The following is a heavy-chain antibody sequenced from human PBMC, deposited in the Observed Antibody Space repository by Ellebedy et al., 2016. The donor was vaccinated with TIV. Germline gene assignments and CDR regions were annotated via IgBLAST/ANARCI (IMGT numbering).Heavy chain of an antibody. Sequence: ASVTVSCKASGYTFSGYYVHWVRQAPGQGLEWMGWINPNSGGTNYAQKFQGWVTMTRDTSISTAYMELSGLKSDDTAVYYCATFPYISTSSAYWGQGTLVTVSS. CDR1: GYTFSGYY. CDR2: INPNSGGT. V-gene: IGHV1-2*04. J-gene: IGHJ4*02. D-gene: IGHD3-3*02. CDR3: ATFPYISTSSAY.